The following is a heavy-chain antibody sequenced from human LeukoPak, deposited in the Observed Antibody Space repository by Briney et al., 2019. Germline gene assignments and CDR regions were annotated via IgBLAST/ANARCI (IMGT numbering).Heavy chain of an antibody. D-gene: IGHD6-6*01. V-gene: IGHV4-59*01. CDR3: ARDQSLAVFGY. J-gene: IGHJ4*02. CDR2: IYYSGST. CDR1: GGSISTYY. Sequence: KPSETLSLTCAVSGGSISTYYWSWIRQPPGKGLEWIGYIYYSGSTNYNPSLKSRVTISVDTSKNQFSLKLSSVTAADTAVYYCARDQSLAVFGYWGQGTLVTVSS.